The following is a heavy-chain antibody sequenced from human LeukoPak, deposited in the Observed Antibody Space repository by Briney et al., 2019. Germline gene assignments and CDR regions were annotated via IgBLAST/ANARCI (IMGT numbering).Heavy chain of an antibody. V-gene: IGHV1-2*02. CDR2: INPNSGGT. Sequence: ASVKVSCKASGHTFTGYYMHGVRQAPGQGLEGMGWINPNSGGTNYAQKFQGRVTITRDTSISTAYMELSRLRSDDTAVYYCARDSTDMYYYYYYMDVWGKGTTVTISS. J-gene: IGHJ6*03. CDR3: ARDSTDMYYYYYYMDV. CDR1: GHTFTGYY.